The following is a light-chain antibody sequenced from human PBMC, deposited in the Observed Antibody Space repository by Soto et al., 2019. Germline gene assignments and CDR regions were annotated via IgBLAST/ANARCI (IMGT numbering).Light chain of an antibody. Sequence: DIQMTQSPSCLSASVGDTVTITCRASQGISNSLAWFQQKPGRVPQFLIYAASTLQPGVPPRFSGSGSGTDFTLTISSLQPEDVATYYCQNYNSAPLTFGPGTRVEIK. V-gene: IGKV1-27*01. J-gene: IGKJ3*01. CDR1: QGISNS. CDR2: AAS. CDR3: QNYNSAPLT.